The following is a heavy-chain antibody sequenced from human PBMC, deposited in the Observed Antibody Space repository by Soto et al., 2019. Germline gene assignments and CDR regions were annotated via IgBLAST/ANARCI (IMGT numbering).Heavy chain of an antibody. V-gene: IGHV3-30-3*01. D-gene: IGHD5-12*01. CDR1: GFTFSSYA. CDR2: ISYDGSNK. Sequence: GGSLRLSCAASGFTFSSYAMHWVRQAPGKGLEWVAVISYDGSNKYYADSVKGRFTISRDNSKNTLYLQMNSLRAEDTAVYYCARDQATHWGQGTLVTVSS. CDR3: ARDQATH. J-gene: IGHJ4*02.